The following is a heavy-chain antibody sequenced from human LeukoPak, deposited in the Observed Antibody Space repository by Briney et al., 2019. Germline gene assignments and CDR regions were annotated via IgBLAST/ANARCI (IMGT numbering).Heavy chain of an antibody. D-gene: IGHD6-13*01. CDR1: GFTFSSYS. CDR2: ISSSSSTI. Sequence: PGGSLRLSCAASGFTFSSYSMNWVRQVPGKGLEWVSYISSSSSTIYYADSVKGRFTISRDNAKNSLYLQMNSLRAEDTAVYYCARGKAAAGTIQYYFDYWGQGTLVTVSS. V-gene: IGHV3-48*01. CDR3: ARGKAAAGTIQYYFDY. J-gene: IGHJ4*02.